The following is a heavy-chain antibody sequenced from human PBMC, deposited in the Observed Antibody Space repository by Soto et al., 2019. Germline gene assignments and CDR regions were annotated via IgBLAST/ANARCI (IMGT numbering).Heavy chain of an antibody. CDR3: ARVGYCSGSNCYWFVS. CDR2: IIPIFGKP. CDR1: GDTFSSYA. D-gene: IGHD2-2*01. Sequence: QVQLVQSGAEVKRPGSSVKISCKASGDTFSSYAFSWVRQAPGHGLEWMGGIIPIFGKPSYAQRFQGRVTITADKSTSTLYMELRWPRSEDTAVYYCARVGYCSGSNCYWFVSWGQGSLVTATS. J-gene: IGHJ5*01. V-gene: IGHV1-69*06.